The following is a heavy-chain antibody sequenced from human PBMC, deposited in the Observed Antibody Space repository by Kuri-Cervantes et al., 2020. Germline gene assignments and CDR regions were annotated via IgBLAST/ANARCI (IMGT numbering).Heavy chain of an antibody. J-gene: IGHJ4*02. Sequence: SCTVSGGSINSGGYYWSRIRQHPGKGLEWIGYIYYSGSTYYNPSLKSRVTISVDTSKNQFSLKLSSVTAADTAVYYWAREHGSGSYYRAREEGCFDYWGQGTLVTVSS. CDR1: GGSINSGGYY. CDR3: AREHGSGSYYRAREEGCFDY. D-gene: IGHD3-10*01. V-gene: IGHV4-31*02. CDR2: IYYSGST.